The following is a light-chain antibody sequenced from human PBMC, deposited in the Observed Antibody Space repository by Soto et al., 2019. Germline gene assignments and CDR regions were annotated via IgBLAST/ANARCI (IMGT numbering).Light chain of an antibody. V-gene: IGLV8-61*01. CDR3: VLYMGGGSYV. CDR2: STN. Sequence: QTVVTQEPSFSVSPGGTVTLTCGLTSGSVSTGYHPCWYQQTPGQAPRTLIYSTNTRSSGVPDRFSGSILGNKAALTIAGAQADDESDYYCVLYMGGGSYVFGTGTKVTVL. CDR1: SGSVSTGYH. J-gene: IGLJ1*01.